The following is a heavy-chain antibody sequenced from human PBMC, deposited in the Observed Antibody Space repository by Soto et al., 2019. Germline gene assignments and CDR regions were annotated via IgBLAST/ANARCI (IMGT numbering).Heavy chain of an antibody. D-gene: IGHD6-13*01. V-gene: IGHV5-51*01. CDR3: ARQGGSSSWYQESWFDP. CDR2: IYPGDSDT. J-gene: IGHJ5*02. CDR1: GYSFTSYW. Sequence: GESLKISCKGSGYSFTSYWIGWVRQMPGKGLEWMGIIYPGDSDTRYSPSFQGQVTISADKSISTAYLQWSSLKASDTAMYYCARQGGSSSWYQESWFDPWGQGTLVTVSS.